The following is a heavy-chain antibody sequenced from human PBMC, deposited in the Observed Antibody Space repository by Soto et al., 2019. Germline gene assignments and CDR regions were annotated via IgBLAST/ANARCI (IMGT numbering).Heavy chain of an antibody. D-gene: IGHD2-15*01. Sequence: EVQLVESGGGLVQPGGSLRLSCAASGFTFSSYWMSWVRQAPGKGLEWVANIKQDGSEKYYVDSVKGRFTISRDNAKNSLYLQMNGLRAEGTAVYYCARDIGYCSVGSCWTDYWGQGTLVTVSS. CDR2: IKQDGSEK. V-gene: IGHV3-7*01. CDR1: GFTFSSYW. CDR3: ARDIGYCSVGSCWTDY. J-gene: IGHJ4*02.